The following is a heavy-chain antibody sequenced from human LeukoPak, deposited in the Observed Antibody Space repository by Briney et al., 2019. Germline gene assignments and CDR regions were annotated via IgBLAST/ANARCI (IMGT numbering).Heavy chain of an antibody. V-gene: IGHV1-69*05. D-gene: IGHD6-19*01. CDR1: GGTFSSYA. CDR2: IIPIFSTA. CDR3: ARGSSSGWYGAFDI. J-gene: IGHJ3*02. Sequence: SVKVSCKASGGTFSSYAISWVRQAPGQGLEWMEGIIPIFSTANYAQKFQGRVTTTTDESTSTAYMELSSLRSEDTAVYYCARGSSSGWYGAFDIWGQGTMVTVSS.